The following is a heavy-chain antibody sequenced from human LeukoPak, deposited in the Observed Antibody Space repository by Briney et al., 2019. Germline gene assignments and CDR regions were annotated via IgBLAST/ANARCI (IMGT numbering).Heavy chain of an antibody. CDR2: IRSKAYGGTT. V-gene: IGHV3-49*03. Sequence: PGGSLRLSCTASGFTFCDYAMSWFRQAPGKGLEWVGFIRSKAYGGTTEYAASVKGRFTISRDDSKSLAYLQMNSLKSEDTAVYYGTRAWFGELYNPIFDYWGQGTLVTVSS. CDR1: GFTFCDYA. CDR3: TRAWFGELYNPIFDY. J-gene: IGHJ4*02. D-gene: IGHD3-10*01.